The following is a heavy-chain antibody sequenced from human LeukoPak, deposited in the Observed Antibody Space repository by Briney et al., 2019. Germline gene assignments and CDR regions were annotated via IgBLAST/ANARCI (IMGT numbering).Heavy chain of an antibody. CDR2: INPNSGGT. J-gene: IGHJ4*02. CDR3: ARLARGSGSYFAFCY. Sequence: GASVEVSCKASGYTFTGYYMHWVRQAPGQGLEWMGWINPNSGGTNYAQKFQGRVTMTRDTSISTAYMELSRLRSDDTAVYYCARLARGSGSYFAFCYWGQGTLVTVSS. V-gene: IGHV1-2*02. CDR1: GYTFTGYY. D-gene: IGHD3-10*01.